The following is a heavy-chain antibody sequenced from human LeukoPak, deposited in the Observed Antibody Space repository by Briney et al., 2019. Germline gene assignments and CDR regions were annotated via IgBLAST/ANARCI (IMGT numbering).Heavy chain of an antibody. CDR3: ARDGDYGSGSYYPYFDY. Sequence: SETLSLTCTVSGGSISSYYWSWIRQPPGKGLEWMGYIYYSGSTNYNPSLKSRVTISVDTSKNQFSLKLSSVTAADTAVYYCARDGDYGSGSYYPYFDYWGQGTLVTVSS. V-gene: IGHV4-59*01. CDR1: GGSISSYY. J-gene: IGHJ4*02. D-gene: IGHD3-10*01. CDR2: IYYSGST.